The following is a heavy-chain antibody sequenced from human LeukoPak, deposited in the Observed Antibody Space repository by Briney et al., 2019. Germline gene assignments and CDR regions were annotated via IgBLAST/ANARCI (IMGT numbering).Heavy chain of an antibody. CDR3: ARPIGKGRDY. Sequence: PGGSLRLSCAASGFTFSTYSMNWVRQAPGKGLEWVANIKQDGSEKSYVDSVKGRFTISRDNAKNSVYLQMNSLRAEDTAVYYCARPIGKGRDYWGQGTLVTVSS. CDR2: IKQDGSEK. V-gene: IGHV3-7*01. J-gene: IGHJ4*02. D-gene: IGHD1-26*01. CDR1: GFTFSTYS.